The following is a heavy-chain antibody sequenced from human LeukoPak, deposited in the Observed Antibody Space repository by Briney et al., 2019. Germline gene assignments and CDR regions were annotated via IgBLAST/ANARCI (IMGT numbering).Heavy chain of an antibody. V-gene: IGHV1-18*01. D-gene: IGHD3-9*01. CDR2: ISAYNGNT. Sequence: ASVKVSCMGSGGTFSSYAISWVRQAPGQGVEWMGWISAYNGNTNYAQKLQGRVTMTTDTSTSTAYMELRRLRSDDTAVYYCARDPGRVRYFDWATHFDYWGQGTLVTVSS. CDR1: GGTFSSYA. CDR3: ARDPGRVRYFDWATHFDY. J-gene: IGHJ4*02.